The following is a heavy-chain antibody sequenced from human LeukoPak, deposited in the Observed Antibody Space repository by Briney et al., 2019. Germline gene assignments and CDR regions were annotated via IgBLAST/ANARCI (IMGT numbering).Heavy chain of an antibody. CDR2: IYSSGST. J-gene: IGHJ6*03. Sequence: SETLSLTCRVSGGSISSYYWSWIRQPPGKGLEWIGYIYSSGSTNYNPSLKSRVTISADTSKNQFSLKLSSVTAADTAVYYCARGDYYYMDVWGKGTTVTVPS. CDR1: GGSISSYY. V-gene: IGHV4-59*01. CDR3: ARGDYYYMDV. D-gene: IGHD1-26*01.